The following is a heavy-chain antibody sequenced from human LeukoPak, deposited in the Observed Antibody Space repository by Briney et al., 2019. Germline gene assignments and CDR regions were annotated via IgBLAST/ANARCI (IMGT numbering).Heavy chain of an antibody. CDR1: GYTFTDYY. D-gene: IGHD3-22*01. CDR3: ARASCYYDSSGYPGYYFDY. V-gene: IGHV1-2*02. J-gene: IGHJ4*02. CDR2: INPNSGGK. Sequence: GASVKVSCTASGYTFTDYYMHWVRQAPGQGLEWMGWINPNSGGKNYAQKFQGRATMTRDTSISTAYMELSRLRSDDTAVYYCARASCYYDSSGYPGYYFDYWGQGTLVTVSS.